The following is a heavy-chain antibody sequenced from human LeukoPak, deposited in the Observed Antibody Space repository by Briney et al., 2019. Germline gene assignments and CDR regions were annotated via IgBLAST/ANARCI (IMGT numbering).Heavy chain of an antibody. D-gene: IGHD6-13*01. CDR3: ARDAAEDYYYYMDV. CDR1: GGSISSYY. V-gene: IGHV4-59*01. CDR2: IYYSGST. J-gene: IGHJ6*03. Sequence: SETLSLTCTVSGGSISSYYWSWIRQPPGKGLEWIGYIYYSGSTNYNTSLKSRVTISVDTSKNQFSLKLSSVTAADTAVYYCARDAAEDYYYYMDVWGKGTTVTVSS.